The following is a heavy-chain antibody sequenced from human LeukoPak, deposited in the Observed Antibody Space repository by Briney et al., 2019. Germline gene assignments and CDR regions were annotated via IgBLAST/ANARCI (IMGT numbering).Heavy chain of an antibody. CDR1: GFNFNNYW. CDR3: AGHSFDTVYAFDV. V-gene: IGHV5-51*01. D-gene: IGHD2-2*02. J-gene: IGHJ3*01. Sequence: GESLKISCEASGFNFNNYWVGWVRQMPGKGLEWMGIIYPGDYDTRYSPSFQGHVTISVDTSISTASLQWRTLRASDTALYFCAGHSFDTVYAFDVWGQGTIVTVSA. CDR2: IYPGDYDT.